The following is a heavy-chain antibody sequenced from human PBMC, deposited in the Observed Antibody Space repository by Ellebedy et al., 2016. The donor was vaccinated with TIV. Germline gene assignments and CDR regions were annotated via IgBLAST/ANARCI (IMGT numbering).Heavy chain of an antibody. V-gene: IGHV4-4*07. CDR1: GGSISSYY. Sequence: GSLRLSCTVSGGSISSYYWSWIRQPAGKGLEWIGRIYTSGSTNYNPSLKSRVTMSVDTSKNQFSLKLSSVTAADTAVYYCARGVRVAYYYYGMDVWGQGTTVTVSS. D-gene: IGHD2-15*01. J-gene: IGHJ6*02. CDR3: ARGVRVAYYYYGMDV. CDR2: IYTSGST.